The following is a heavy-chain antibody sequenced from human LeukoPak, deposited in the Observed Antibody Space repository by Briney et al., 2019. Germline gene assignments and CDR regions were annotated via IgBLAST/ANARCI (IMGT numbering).Heavy chain of an antibody. CDR1: GYTFSSYD. CDR3: AKVRSYYDFWSGPRFFDY. V-gene: IGHV1-18*01. J-gene: IGHJ4*02. CDR2: ISAYNGNT. Sequence: ASVKVSCKASGYTFSSYDISWVRQAPGQGLEWMGWISAYNGNTNYAQKPQGRVTMTTDTSTSTAYLELRSLRSDDTAVYYCAKVRSYYDFWSGPRFFDYWGQGTLVTVSS. D-gene: IGHD3-3*01.